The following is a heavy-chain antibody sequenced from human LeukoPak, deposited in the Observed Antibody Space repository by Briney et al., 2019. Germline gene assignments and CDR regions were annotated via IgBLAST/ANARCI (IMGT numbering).Heavy chain of an antibody. Sequence: ASVKVSCKASGYTFTSYYMHWVRQAPGQGLEWMGIINPSGGSTSYAQKFQGRVTMTRDTSTSTVYMELSSLRSEDTAVYYCAREKGRANAAPEGFDTWGQGTLVTVSS. D-gene: IGHD6-25*01. V-gene: IGHV1-46*01. J-gene: IGHJ5*02. CDR2: INPSGGST. CDR3: AREKGRANAAPEGFDT. CDR1: GYTFTSYY.